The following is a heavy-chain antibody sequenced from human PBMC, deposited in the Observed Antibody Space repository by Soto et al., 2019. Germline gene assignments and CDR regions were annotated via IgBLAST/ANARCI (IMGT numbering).Heavy chain of an antibody. V-gene: IGHV3-30-3*01. J-gene: IGHJ4*02. CDR3: GRDQGPGFWSGYYGY. D-gene: IGHD3-3*01. CDR1: GFTFSTYA. CDR2: ISIDGNTK. Sequence: GGSLRLSCAVSGFTFSTYAMYWVRQAPGKGLEWVAVISIDGNTKDYADSVKGRFTISRDNSKNTLYLQMNSLRSEDTAVYYCGRDQGPGFWSGYYGYWGQGTLVTVSS.